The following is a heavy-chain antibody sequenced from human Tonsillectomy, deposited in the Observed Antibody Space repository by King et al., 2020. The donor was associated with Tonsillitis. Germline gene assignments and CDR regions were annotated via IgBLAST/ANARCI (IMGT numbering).Heavy chain of an antibody. V-gene: IGHV1-18*01. D-gene: IGHD3-3*01. CDR2: ISAYSGNT. CDR1: GYTFDNYG. Sequence: QLVQSGAEVKKPGASVKVSCKASGYTFDNYGISWVRQAPGQGPEWMGWISAYSGNTNYAQKLQGRVTITTDTSTSTAYMELRSLRSADTAVYYCSRDALRFLDWLMGDAFDIWGQGTMVTVSS. J-gene: IGHJ3*02. CDR3: SRDALRFLDWLMGDAFDI.